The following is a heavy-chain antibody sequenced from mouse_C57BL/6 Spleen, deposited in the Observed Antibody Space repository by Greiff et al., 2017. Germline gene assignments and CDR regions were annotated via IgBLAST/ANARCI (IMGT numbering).Heavy chain of an antibody. Sequence: EVQLVESGGGLVQPKGSLTLSCAASGFTFNTYAMHWVRQAPGKGLECVARIRSKSSTYATYSADSVKDRFTISRDNSQSMLYLQMNNLKTEDTAMYYCVRGPVNWDLDDWGTGTTVTVSS. CDR1: GFTFNTYA. CDR3: VRGPVNWDLDD. J-gene: IGHJ1*03. CDR2: IRSKSSTYAT. V-gene: IGHV10-3*01.